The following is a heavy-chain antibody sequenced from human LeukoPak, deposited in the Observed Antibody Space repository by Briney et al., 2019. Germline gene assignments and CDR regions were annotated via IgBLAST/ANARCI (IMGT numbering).Heavy chain of an antibody. CDR2: INHSGST. CDR1: GGSFSGYY. Sequence: SETLSLTCAVYGGSFSGYYWSWIRQPPGKGLEWIGEINHSGSTNYNPSLKSRVTISVDTSKNQFSLKLSSVTAADTAVYYCARGHIYYYYGMDVWGQGTTGTVSS. CDR3: ARGHIYYYYGMDV. D-gene: IGHD3-3*02. V-gene: IGHV4-34*01. J-gene: IGHJ6*02.